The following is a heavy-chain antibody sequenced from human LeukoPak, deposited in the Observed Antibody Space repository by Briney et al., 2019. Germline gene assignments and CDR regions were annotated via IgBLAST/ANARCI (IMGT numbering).Heavy chain of an antibody. J-gene: IGHJ4*02. CDR2: INPNSGGT. CDR3: ARDRSSSSELTFDY. Sequence: ASVKVSCKASGYTFTGYYMHWVRQAPGQGLEGMGWINPNSGGTNYAQKFQGRVTMTRDTSISTAYMELRRLRSDDTAVYYCARDRSSSSELTFDYWGQGTLVTVSS. D-gene: IGHD6-6*01. CDR1: GYTFTGYY. V-gene: IGHV1-2*02.